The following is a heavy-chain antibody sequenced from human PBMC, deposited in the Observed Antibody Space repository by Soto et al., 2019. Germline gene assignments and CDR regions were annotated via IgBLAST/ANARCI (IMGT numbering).Heavy chain of an antibody. V-gene: IGHV3-23*01. D-gene: IGHD2-2*01. CDR1: GFTFRNYP. CDR3: AKGGLLPRANRWF. Sequence: EVQLLESGGGLVQPGGSLRLSCAASGFTFRNYPMTWVRQAPGKGLDWVSTISGSGVDTYYPDSVKGRVTISRDNSKNTLYLPINSLRAEDTAVYYCAKGGLLPRANRWFWGQGTLVTVSS. CDR2: ISGSGVDT. J-gene: IGHJ4*02.